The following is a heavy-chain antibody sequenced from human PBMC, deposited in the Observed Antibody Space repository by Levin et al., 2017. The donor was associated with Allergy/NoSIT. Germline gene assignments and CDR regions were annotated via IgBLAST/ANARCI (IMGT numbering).Heavy chain of an antibody. Sequence: ASVKVSCKTSDYTFTSYGISWVRQAPGQGLEWMGWISPYNGDIDLAQRFQGRVFMTTDTVTTTAYMELRGLRSDDAAVYYCARDHPMVRGSIHYFDYWGQGTLVTVSS. J-gene: IGHJ4*02. V-gene: IGHV1-18*01. CDR3: ARDHPMVRGSIHYFDY. D-gene: IGHD3-10*01. CDR1: DYTFTSYG. CDR2: ISPYNGDI.